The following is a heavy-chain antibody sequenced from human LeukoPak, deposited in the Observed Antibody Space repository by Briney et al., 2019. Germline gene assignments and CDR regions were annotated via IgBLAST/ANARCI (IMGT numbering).Heavy chain of an antibody. CDR1: GFTLSSYE. Sequence: GGSLRLSCAVSGFTLSSYEMNWVRQAPGKGLEWVPHISSSGSSIYYADSVMGRLTISRDNAKNSLYLQMNSLRAEDTAVYYCARGGYERSLANWGQGTLVTVSS. CDR3: ARGGYERSLAN. V-gene: IGHV3-48*03. D-gene: IGHD5-12*01. J-gene: IGHJ4*02. CDR2: ISSSGSSI.